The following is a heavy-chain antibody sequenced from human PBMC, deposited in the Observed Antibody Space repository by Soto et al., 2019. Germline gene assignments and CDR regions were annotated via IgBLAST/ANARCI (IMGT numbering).Heavy chain of an antibody. J-gene: IGHJ3*02. Sequence: SETLSLTCAVYGGSFSGYCWSWIRQRPGKGLEWIGEINHSGSTNYNPSLKSRVTISVDTSKNQFSLKLSSVNAADTDVYYCARVTATVDRVLGDAFDIWGQGTMVTVSS. V-gene: IGHV4-34*01. CDR3: ARVTATVDRVLGDAFDI. CDR2: INHSGST. CDR1: GGSFSGYC. D-gene: IGHD5-12*01.